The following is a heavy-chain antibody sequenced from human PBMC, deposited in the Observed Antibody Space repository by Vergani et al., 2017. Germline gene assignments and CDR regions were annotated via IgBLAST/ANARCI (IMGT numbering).Heavy chain of an antibody. J-gene: IGHJ6*03. V-gene: IGHV3-30*03. CDR3: AGGQVPRVYYYYYYRDF. Sequence: QVQLVESGGGVVQPGRSLRLSCAASGFTFSSYGMHWVRQAPGKGLEWVAVISYDGSNKYYADSVKGRFTISRDNSKNTLYLQMNSLRAEDTAVYYCAGGQVPRVYYYYYYRDFWG. CDR2: ISYDGSNK. CDR1: GFTFSSYG.